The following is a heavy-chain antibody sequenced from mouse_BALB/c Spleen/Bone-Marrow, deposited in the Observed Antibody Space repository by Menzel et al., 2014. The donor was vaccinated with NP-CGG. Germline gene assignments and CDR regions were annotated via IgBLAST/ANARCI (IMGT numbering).Heavy chain of an antibody. J-gene: IGHJ1*01. Sequence: EVLLVESGPELVKPGASVKISCKASGYSFTGYFMNWVMQSHGKSLEWIGRINPYNGDTFYNQKFKGKATLTVDKSSSTAHMELRSLASEDSAVYYCAREGGYYCGSSPYFDVWGAGTTVTVSS. CDR1: GYSFTGYF. D-gene: IGHD1-1*01. V-gene: IGHV1-20*02. CDR3: AREGGYYCGSSPYFDV. CDR2: INPYNGDT.